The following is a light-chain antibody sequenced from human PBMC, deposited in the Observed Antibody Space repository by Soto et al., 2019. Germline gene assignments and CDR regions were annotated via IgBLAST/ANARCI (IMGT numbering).Light chain of an antibody. Sequence: QSALTQPASVSGSPGQSITISCTGTSSDVGGYNYVSWYQQHPGKAPQLMIYEVSNRPSGVSNRFSGSQSGNTASLTISGLQAEDEADYYCSSYTSSSTRVFGGGTKLTVL. CDR3: SSYTSSSTRV. CDR2: EVS. J-gene: IGLJ3*02. V-gene: IGLV2-14*01. CDR1: SSDVGGYNY.